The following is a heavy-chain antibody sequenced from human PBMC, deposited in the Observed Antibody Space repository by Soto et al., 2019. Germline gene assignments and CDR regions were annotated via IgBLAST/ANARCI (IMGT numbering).Heavy chain of an antibody. CDR2: IHSDGSST. J-gene: IGHJ3*01. D-gene: IGHD1-26*01. Sequence: VQLVESGGGLVRPGGSLRLSCAASGFTFSYYWMHWVRQAPGKGLVWVSRIHSDGSSTTYADFVKGRFIISRDNARNTVDLQMNSVRVEDTAVYYFARGDRGAFDLWGQGTVVTVSS. CDR1: GFTFSYYW. CDR3: ARGDRGAFDL. V-gene: IGHV3-74*01.